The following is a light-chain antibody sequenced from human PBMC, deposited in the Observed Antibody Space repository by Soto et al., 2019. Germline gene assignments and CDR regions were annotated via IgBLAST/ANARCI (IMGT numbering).Light chain of an antibody. J-gene: IGKJ1*01. CDR2: GAS. V-gene: IGKV3-15*01. CDR1: QTVSGN. CDR3: QQYNNWPPWT. Sequence: EIVMPQSPATLSVSPGERSTVSGRASQTVSGNLAWYQQRPGQAPRLLIYGASTRATGIPARFSGSGSGTEFTLTISSLQSEDFAVYYCQQYNNWPPWTFGQGTKVDIK.